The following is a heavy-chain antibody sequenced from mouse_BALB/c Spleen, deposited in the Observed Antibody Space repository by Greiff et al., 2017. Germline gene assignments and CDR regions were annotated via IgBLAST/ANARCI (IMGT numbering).Heavy chain of an antibody. CDR1: GYTFTSYW. CDR2: INPSTGYT. Sequence: QVHVKQSGAELAKPGASVKMSCKASGYTFTSYWMHWVKQRPGQGLEWIGYINPSTGYTEYNQKFKDKATLTADKSSSTAYMQLSSLTSEDSAVYYCASITTGWYFDVWGAGTTVTVSS. V-gene: IGHV1-7*01. J-gene: IGHJ1*01. D-gene: IGHD1-1*01. CDR3: ASITTGWYFDV.